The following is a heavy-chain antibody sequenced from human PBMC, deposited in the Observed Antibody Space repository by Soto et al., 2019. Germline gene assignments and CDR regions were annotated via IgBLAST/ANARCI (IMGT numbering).Heavy chain of an antibody. Sequence: VTLKESGPVLVKPTETLTLTCTGSGFSLSNARMGVSWIRQPPGKALEWLAHISSNDEKSYRKSLKSRLTISKDTYKSQVVLTMTNMDPVDTATYYCARTRNGYSGYDPVGFDSWGQGTLVTVSS. J-gene: IGHJ4*02. CDR3: ARTRNGYSGYDPVGFDS. CDR1: GFSLSNARMG. V-gene: IGHV2-26*01. CDR2: ISSNDEK. D-gene: IGHD5-12*01.